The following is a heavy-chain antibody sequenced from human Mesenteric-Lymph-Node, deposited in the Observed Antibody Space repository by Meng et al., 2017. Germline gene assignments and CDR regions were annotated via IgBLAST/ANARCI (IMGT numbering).Heavy chain of an antibody. CDR1: GFTFSSYG. CDR2: IWYDGSNK. V-gene: IGHV3-33*06. J-gene: IGHJ4*02. CDR3: AKGTATRSGATREYDY. D-gene: IGHD3-3*01. Sequence: GESLKISCAASGFTFSSYGMHWVRQAPGKGLEWVAVIWYDGSNKYYADSVKGRFTISRDNSKNTLYLQMDSLRAEDTAVYYCAKGTATRSGATREYDYWGQGTLVTVSS.